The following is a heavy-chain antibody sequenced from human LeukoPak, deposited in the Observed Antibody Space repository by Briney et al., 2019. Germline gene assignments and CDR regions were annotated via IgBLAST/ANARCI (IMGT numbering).Heavy chain of an antibody. CDR1: GFTFSSYA. Sequence: GGSLRLSCAASGFTFSSYAMSWVRQAPGMGLEWVSAISGNGGSTYYADSVKGRFTISRDNSKNTLYLQMNSLRAEDTAMYYCARDLKHYYDSSGSGWGQGTLVTVSS. CDR2: ISGNGGST. V-gene: IGHV3-23*01. D-gene: IGHD3-22*01. CDR3: ARDLKHYYDSSGSG. J-gene: IGHJ4*02.